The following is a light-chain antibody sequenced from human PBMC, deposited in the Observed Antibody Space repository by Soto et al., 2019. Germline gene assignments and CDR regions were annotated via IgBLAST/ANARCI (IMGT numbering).Light chain of an antibody. J-gene: IGKJ3*01. CDR3: QQYYSPPVT. CDR2: WAS. CDR1: QSVLYSSNNKNH. Sequence: DIVMTQSPDSLAVSLGERATINCKSSQSVLYSSNNKNHLAWYQQKPGQPPKLLIYWASTRESGVPDRFSGSGSVTDFTLPINSLQAEDVAVYYCQQYYSPPVTFGPGTKVDIK. V-gene: IGKV4-1*01.